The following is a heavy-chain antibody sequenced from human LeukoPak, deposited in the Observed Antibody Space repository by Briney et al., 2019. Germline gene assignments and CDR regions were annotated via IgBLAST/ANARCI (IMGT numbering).Heavy chain of an antibody. CDR2: IKSKADGGTT. J-gene: IGHJ4*02. CDR1: GFTFTNAR. V-gene: IGHV3-15*01. CDR3: TTDKDFWGGYQDF. Sequence: GGSLRLSCVASGFTFTNARMTWVRQAPGKGLEWVGRIKSKADGGTTDYVASVKGRFIISRNDSKDTMYLQMNSLKIEDTGVYYCTTDKDFWGGYQDFWGQGILVSVSS. D-gene: IGHD3-3*01.